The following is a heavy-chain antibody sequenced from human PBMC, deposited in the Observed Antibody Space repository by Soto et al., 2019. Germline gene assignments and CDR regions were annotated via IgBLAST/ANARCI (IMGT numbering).Heavy chain of an antibody. CDR2: VYHTGRA. V-gene: IGHV4-4*02. CDR3: VRNGFYCIDV. Sequence: QVQLQESGPGLVKPSETLSLTCAVFSGSVTSDHWWSWVRQPPGKGLAWIGEVYHTGRAHYRASLESRVTISVDTSKNQFSLRLSSVTAADTAVYYCVRNGFYCIDVWGKGTAVTVSS. J-gene: IGHJ6*03. D-gene: IGHD2-15*01. CDR1: SGSVTSDHW.